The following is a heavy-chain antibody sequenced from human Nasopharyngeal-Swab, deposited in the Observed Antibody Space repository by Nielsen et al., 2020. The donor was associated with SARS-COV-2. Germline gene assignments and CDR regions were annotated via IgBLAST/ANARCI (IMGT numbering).Heavy chain of an antibody. CDR3: ARVGDCRSTSCYDY. D-gene: IGHD2-2*01. V-gene: IGHV3-21*01. J-gene: IGHJ4*02. CDR1: GFTFSAYS. CDR2: ISRKSNDI. Sequence: GSLKISCVASGFTFSAYSMNWVRQAPGKGLEWVSSISRKSNDIYYADSVKGRFAISRDNAQNSLYLEMSNLRAEDTAVYYCARVGDCRSTSCYDYWGQGTLVTVSS.